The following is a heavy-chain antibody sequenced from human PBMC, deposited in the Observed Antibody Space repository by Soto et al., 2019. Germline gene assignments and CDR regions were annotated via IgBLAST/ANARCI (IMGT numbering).Heavy chain of an antibody. CDR2: ISGSVGST. D-gene: IGHD3-22*01. CDR3: AINYYDSSGYHDYFDY. J-gene: IGHJ4*02. V-gene: IGHV3-23*01. CDR1: GFTFSSYA. Sequence: GGSLRLSCAASGFTFSSYAMSWFRKAPGKGLEWVSAISGSVGSTYDAYSVKGRFTISRDNTKNTLYLHMNRLRAEDTAVYYCAINYYDSSGYHDYFDYWGQGTLVTVSS.